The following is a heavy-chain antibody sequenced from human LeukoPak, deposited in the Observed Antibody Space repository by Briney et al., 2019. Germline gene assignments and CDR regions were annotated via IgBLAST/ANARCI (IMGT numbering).Heavy chain of an antibody. D-gene: IGHD4-23*01. Sequence: GASVKVSCKASGYTFTTYDINWVRQATGQGLEWMGWMNPNSGNTGYALKFQGRVTMTRNTSISTAYMELSSLRSEDTAVYYCARGPNKSDGGNSGSAWFDPWGQGTLVTVSS. V-gene: IGHV1-8*01. CDR1: GYTFTTYD. CDR3: ARGPNKSDGGNSGSAWFDP. CDR2: MNPNSGNT. J-gene: IGHJ5*02.